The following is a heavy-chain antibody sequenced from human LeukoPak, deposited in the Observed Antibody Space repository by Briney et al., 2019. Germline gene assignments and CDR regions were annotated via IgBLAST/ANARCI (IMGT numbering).Heavy chain of an antibody. CDR3: ARDATNSAAAGTDPSDY. CDR2: IIPILGIA. CDR1: GGAFSSYA. J-gene: IGHJ4*02. D-gene: IGHD6-13*01. V-gene: IGHV1-69*04. Sequence: ASVKVSCKASGGAFSSYAISWVRQAPGQGLEWMGRIIPILGIANYAQKFQGRVTITADKSTSTAYMELSSLRSEDTAVYYCARDATNSAAAGTDPSDYWGQGTLVAVSS.